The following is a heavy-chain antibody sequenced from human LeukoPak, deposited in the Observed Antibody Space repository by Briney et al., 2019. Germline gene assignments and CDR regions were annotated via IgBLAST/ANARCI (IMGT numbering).Heavy chain of an antibody. CDR2: IYSGGST. Sequence: GSLRLSCAASGFTVSSNYMSWVRQAPGKGLEWVSVIYSGGSTYYADSVKGRFTISRDNSKNTLYLQMDSLRAEDTAIYYCVRDSRQSTGWHFDYWGQGTLVTVSS. CDR1: GFTVSSNY. D-gene: IGHD6-19*01. J-gene: IGHJ4*02. V-gene: IGHV3-53*05. CDR3: VRDSRQSTGWHFDY.